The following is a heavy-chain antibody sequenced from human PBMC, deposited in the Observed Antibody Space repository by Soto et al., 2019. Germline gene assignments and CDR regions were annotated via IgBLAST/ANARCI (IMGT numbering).Heavy chain of an antibody. CDR2: IYHSGST. J-gene: IGHJ6*02. V-gene: IGHV4-4*02. Sequence: NPSETLSLTCAVSGGSISSSNWWSWVRQPPGKGLEWIGEIYHSGSTNYNPSLKSRVTISVDKSKNQFSLKLSSVTAADTAVYYCARDKHSSSWLGYYGMDVWGQGTTVTVSS. D-gene: IGHD6-13*01. CDR3: ARDKHSSSWLGYYGMDV. CDR1: GGSISSSNW.